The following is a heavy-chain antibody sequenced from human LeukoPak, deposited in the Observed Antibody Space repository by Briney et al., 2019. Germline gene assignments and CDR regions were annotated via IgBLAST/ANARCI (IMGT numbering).Heavy chain of an antibody. V-gene: IGHV3-7*01. D-gene: IGHD2/OR15-2a*01. J-gene: IGHJ5*02. Sequence: GGSLRLSCAVSGFAITNHWMSWVRQAPGKGLEWVANIKQDGSEKYYVDSVKGRFTISRDNGKNSLYLQMNSLRVEDTALYYCVRDPFFSVPWGQGTLVTVSS. CDR1: GFAITNHW. CDR3: VRDPFFSVP. CDR2: IKQDGSEK.